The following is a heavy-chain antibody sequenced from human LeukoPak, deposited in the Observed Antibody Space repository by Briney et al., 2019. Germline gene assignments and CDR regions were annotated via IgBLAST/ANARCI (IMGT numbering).Heavy chain of an antibody. D-gene: IGHD3-3*01. CDR2: IWYDGSNK. CDR3: ARAAGVVIIYFDY. Sequence: GGSLTLSCAASGFTFTKYGMHWVRQAPGKGLEWVAVIWYDGSNKYYADSVKGRFTISRDNSKNTLYLQRNSLRAEDTAVYYCARAAGVVIIYFDYWGQGTLVTVSS. J-gene: IGHJ4*02. V-gene: IGHV3-33*08. CDR1: GFTFTKYG.